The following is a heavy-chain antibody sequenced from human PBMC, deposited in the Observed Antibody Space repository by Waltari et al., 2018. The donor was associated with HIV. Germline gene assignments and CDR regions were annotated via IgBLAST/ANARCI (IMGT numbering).Heavy chain of an antibody. D-gene: IGHD2-8*01. CDR2: ISAYDGNK. V-gene: IGHV1-18*01. CDR3: VRGGGSWLYDMYYYQGLDV. Sequence: VQLVQSGPAMRKPGASVRISCRPSGFNFTNYVFSWVRQATGQGLEWLGWISAYDGNKDSAQKFKGRITLTTDTSTTTAYLEVRSLRSDDTAIYHCVRGGGSWLYDMYYYQGLDVWGQGTTVIVSS. CDR1: GFNFTNYV. J-gene: IGHJ6*02.